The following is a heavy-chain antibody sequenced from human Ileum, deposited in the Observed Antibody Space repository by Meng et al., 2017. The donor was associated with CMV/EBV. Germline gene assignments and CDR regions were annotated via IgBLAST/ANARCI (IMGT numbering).Heavy chain of an antibody. CDR2: LSSDETNE. CDR1: GFALSNYA. J-gene: IGHJ4*02. D-gene: IGHD3-10*01. CDR3: ARGTGSGDYLVDY. Sequence: GGSLRLSCVASGFALSNYAIHWVRQAPGKGLEWVALLSSDETNEKYADSVKGRFAISRDNSKNTVCLQMNSLRLDDTAVYYCARGTGSGDYLVDYWGQGTLVTVSS. V-gene: IGHV3-30*09.